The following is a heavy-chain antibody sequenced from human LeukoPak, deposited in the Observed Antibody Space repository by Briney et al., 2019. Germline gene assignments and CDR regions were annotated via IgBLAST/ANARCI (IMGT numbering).Heavy chain of an antibody. Sequence: GGSLSLSWTASGFTFGDYDISWFRQAPGKGMEWVGFIRSKAYGGTTEYAASVKGRFTISRDDSKSIAYLQMNSLKTEDTAVYYCTRDVPGYSSGSYWYSWGTNWFAPWGQGTLVTVSS. D-gene: IGHD6-19*01. CDR2: IRSKAYGGTT. J-gene: IGHJ5*02. CDR1: GFTFGDYD. V-gene: IGHV3-49*03. CDR3: TRDVPGYSSGSYWYSWGTNWFAP.